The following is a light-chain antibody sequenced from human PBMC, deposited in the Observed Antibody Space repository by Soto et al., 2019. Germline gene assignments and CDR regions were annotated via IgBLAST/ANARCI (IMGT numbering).Light chain of an antibody. CDR3: QQRSFWPLT. J-gene: IGKJ4*01. V-gene: IGKV3-11*01. CDR1: QSIGFY. CDR2: DAS. Sequence: EIVLTQSPATLSLSPGERATLSCRASQSIGFYLAWYQQKPGQAPRLLISDASNRATGIPARFSGSGSGTDFTLTISSLEPEDFALYYCQQRSFWPLTFGGGTKVEIK.